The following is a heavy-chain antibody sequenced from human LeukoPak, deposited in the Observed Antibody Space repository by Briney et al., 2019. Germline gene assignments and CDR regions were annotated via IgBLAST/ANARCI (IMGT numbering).Heavy chain of an antibody. Sequence: GGSLRLSCTASGSTFSSYSRNWVRQAPGKGLEWVSYISSGSNTIYHADSVKGRFTISRDNAKNSLYLQMNSLRAEDTAVFYCARDSYETLTGLDLWGQGTLVTVSS. V-gene: IGHV3-48*01. D-gene: IGHD3-9*01. J-gene: IGHJ4*02. CDR3: ARDSYETLTGLDL. CDR2: ISSGSNTI. CDR1: GSTFSSYS.